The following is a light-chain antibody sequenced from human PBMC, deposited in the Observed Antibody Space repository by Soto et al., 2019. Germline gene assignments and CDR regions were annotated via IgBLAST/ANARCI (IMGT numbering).Light chain of an antibody. V-gene: IGKV1-39*01. J-gene: IGKJ1*01. CDR2: AAS. Sequence: IPMTQSPSSLSASXGDRVTISCRASESIRSYLNWYQKKPGNAPKLLIYAASTLQSGIPSRFSGSGSGTDFILTITSLQPEDFETYFCQQSYNSPPTFGQGTKVDI. CDR1: ESIRSY. CDR3: QQSYNSPPT.